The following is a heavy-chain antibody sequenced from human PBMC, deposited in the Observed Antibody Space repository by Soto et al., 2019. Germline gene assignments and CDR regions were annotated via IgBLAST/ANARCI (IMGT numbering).Heavy chain of an antibody. CDR3: ARVRGAASFDL. D-gene: IGHD6-25*01. Sequence: QMHLVQSGAEVKKPGASVMVSCKASGYSFGHFDIHWVRKAAGQGLEWMGWVSPNSGNTGYAQRFQGRITMTRDTSKSTAYMEVKSLTSADTAIYHCARVRGAASFDLWGQGTLVTASS. V-gene: IGHV1-8*01. CDR1: GYSFGHFD. CDR2: VSPNSGNT. J-gene: IGHJ5*02.